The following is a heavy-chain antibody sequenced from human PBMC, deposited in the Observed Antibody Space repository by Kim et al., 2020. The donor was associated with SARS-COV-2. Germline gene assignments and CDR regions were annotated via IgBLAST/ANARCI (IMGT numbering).Heavy chain of an antibody. V-gene: IGHV3-33*01. J-gene: IGHJ4*02. CDR2: IWSEGSKE. D-gene: IGHD3-16*01. CDR1: GLPFSASG. CDR3: ARDKGERYSDY. Sequence: GGSLRLSCAASGLPFSASGMHWVRQAPGKGLEWVAMIWSEGSKEYYADSVNGRFTISRDNSKNTVYLQMNSLRAEDTAVYYCARDKGERYSDYWGQGTLVIVS.